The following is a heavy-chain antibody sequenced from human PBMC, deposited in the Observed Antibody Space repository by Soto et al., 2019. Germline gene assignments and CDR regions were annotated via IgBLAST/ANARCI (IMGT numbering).Heavy chain of an antibody. CDR3: ARAGGKGIVVVVAADFDY. D-gene: IGHD2-15*01. V-gene: IGHV1-8*01. Sequence: QVQLVQSGAEVKKPGASVKVSCKASGYTFTSYDINWVRQATGQGLEWMGWMNPNSGNTGYAQKFQGRVTMTRNTSISKAYMGLSRLRSEDTAVYYCARAGGKGIVVVVAADFDYWGQGTLVTVSS. CDR2: MNPNSGNT. J-gene: IGHJ4*02. CDR1: GYTFTSYD.